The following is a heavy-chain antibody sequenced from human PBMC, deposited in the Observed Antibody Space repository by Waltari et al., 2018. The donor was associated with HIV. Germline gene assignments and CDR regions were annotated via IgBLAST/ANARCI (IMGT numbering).Heavy chain of an antibody. J-gene: IGHJ3*01. CDR1: GASFTSSY. V-gene: IGHV1-46*01. Sequence: QVQLVQSGAEVKKPGASVKISFKTSGASFTSSYIHWLRQAPGQGLVWMGIINPTDGRKTFSQHFLGRISMTRDTPRSTVYMELQSVQPDDTATYYCARVRCGCGGCQWAFDVWGQGTKVTVS. CDR3: ARVRCGCGGCQWAFDV. CDR2: INPTDGRK. D-gene: IGHD2-21*01.